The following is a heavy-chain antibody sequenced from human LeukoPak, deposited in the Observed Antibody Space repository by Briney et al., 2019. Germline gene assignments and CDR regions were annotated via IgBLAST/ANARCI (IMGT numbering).Heavy chain of an antibody. Sequence: SETLSLTCTVSGGSINSSPYYWGWIRQPPGKGLEWIAIINYSGRTYYNPSLESRVTISVDRSKNQFSLKLSSVTAADTAVYYCAREGITMVRGVMEGYFDYWGQGTLVTVSS. V-gene: IGHV4-39*07. CDR2: INYSGRT. D-gene: IGHD3-10*01. CDR3: AREGITMVRGVMEGYFDY. J-gene: IGHJ4*02. CDR1: GGSINSSPYY.